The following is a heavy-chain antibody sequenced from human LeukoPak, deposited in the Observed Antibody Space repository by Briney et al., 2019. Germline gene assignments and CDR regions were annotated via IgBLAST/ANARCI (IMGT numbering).Heavy chain of an antibody. CDR1: GFTFSSYW. V-gene: IGHV3-30*02. CDR2: IRYDGTNK. CDR3: ARGIAAAGSWWFDP. J-gene: IGHJ5*02. D-gene: IGHD6-13*01. Sequence: GGSLRLSCAASGFTFSSYWMHWVRQAPGKGLEWVAFIRYDGTNKYYADSVKGRFTISRDNSKNTLYLQMNSLRAEDMAVYYCARGIAAAGSWWFDPWGQGTLVTVSS.